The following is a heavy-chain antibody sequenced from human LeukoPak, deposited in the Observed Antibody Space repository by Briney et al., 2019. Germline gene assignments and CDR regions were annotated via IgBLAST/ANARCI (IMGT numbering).Heavy chain of an antibody. V-gene: IGHV3-30*02. CDR2: IRYDGSNK. CDR1: GLTFSNAW. J-gene: IGHJ4*02. Sequence: GGSLRLSCAVSGLTFSNAWMSWVRQAPGKGLEWVAFIRYDGSNKYYADSVKGRFTISRDNSKNTLYLQMNSLRAEDTAVYYCAKDLPRRGYDSSGYYSFDYWGQGTLVTVSS. D-gene: IGHD3-22*01. CDR3: AKDLPRRGYDSSGYYSFDY.